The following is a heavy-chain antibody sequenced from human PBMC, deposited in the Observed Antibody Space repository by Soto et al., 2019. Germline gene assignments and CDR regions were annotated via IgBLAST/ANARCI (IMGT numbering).Heavy chain of an antibody. D-gene: IGHD3-10*01. CDR2: VSSDGSAK. Sequence: QVHLVESGGGVVQPGRSLRLSCAASGFTFRRHAVHWDRQAPGKGLEWVAVVSSDGSAKYYLDSVKGRFTSSRDNSKNTAFLQLNSLSSEDTAVYYCARSRSGAVADSFDSWGQGTLVTVST. CDR1: GFTFRRHA. CDR3: ARSRSGAVADSFDS. J-gene: IGHJ4*02. V-gene: IGHV3-30*04.